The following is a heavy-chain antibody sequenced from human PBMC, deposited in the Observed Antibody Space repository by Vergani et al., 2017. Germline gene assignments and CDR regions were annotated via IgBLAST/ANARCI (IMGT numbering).Heavy chain of an antibody. D-gene: IGHD2-2*01. CDR3: ARRGSVVGAFDI. V-gene: IGHV3-21*01. CDR1: GFTFSSYS. J-gene: IGHJ3*02. Sequence: EVQLVESGGGLVKPGGSLRLSCAASGFTFSSYSMNWVRQAPGKGLEWVSSISSSSSYIYYADSVKGRFTISRDNTKNSLYLQMNSLRAEDTAAYYCARRGSVVGAFDIWGQGTMVTVSS. CDR2: ISSSSSYI.